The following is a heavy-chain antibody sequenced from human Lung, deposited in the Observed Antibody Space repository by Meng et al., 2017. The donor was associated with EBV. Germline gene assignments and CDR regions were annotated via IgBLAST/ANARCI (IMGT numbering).Heavy chain of an antibody. J-gene: IGHJ4*02. CDR1: GGSISSGGHY. CDR2: IYYSGST. V-gene: IGHV4-31*01. D-gene: IGHD5-18*01. CDR3: ARAVDTGYFDY. Sequence: QGQLQASGPGLVKPSQSLSLTCTVSGGSISSGGHYWSWIRQHPGKSLEWIGYIYYSGSTYYNPSLKSLASISVDTSNNQFSLKLSSVTAADTAVYYCARAVDTGYFDYWGQGTLVTVSS.